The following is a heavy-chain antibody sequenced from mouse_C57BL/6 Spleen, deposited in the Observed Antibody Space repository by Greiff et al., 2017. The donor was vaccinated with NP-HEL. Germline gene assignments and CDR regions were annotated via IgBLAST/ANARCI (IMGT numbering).Heavy chain of an antibody. Sequence: VQLQQSGAELAKPGASVQLSCKASGYTFTSYWMHWVKQRPGQGLEWIGYINPSSGYTKYNQKFKDKATLTADKSSSTSYMQLSSLTYVISAVYYCSYGNYPAYWGQGTTLTVSS. CDR3: SYGNYPAY. CDR2: INPSSGYT. CDR1: GYTFTSYW. J-gene: IGHJ2*01. V-gene: IGHV1-7*01. D-gene: IGHD2-1*01.